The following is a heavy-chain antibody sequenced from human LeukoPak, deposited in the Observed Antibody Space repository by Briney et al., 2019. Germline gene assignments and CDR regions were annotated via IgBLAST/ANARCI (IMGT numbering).Heavy chain of an antibody. J-gene: IGHJ4*02. CDR3: AKGYDSSGYYYVRLDY. Sequence: GGSLRLSCAASGFTFDDYAMHWVRHAPGKGLEWVSGISWNSGSIGYADSVKGRFTISRDNAKNSLYLQMNSLRAEDTALYYCAKGYDSSGYYYVRLDYWGQGTLVTVSS. CDR1: GFTFDDYA. V-gene: IGHV3-9*01. CDR2: ISWNSGSI. D-gene: IGHD3-22*01.